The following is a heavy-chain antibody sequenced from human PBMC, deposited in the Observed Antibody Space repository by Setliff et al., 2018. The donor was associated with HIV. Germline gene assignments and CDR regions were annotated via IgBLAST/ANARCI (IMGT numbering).Heavy chain of an antibody. D-gene: IGHD6-19*01. CDR3: AAPAVAGTGGYYYAMDV. CDR2: IYTSGNT. Sequence: SETLSLTCTVSGGSISSGSYYWSWVRQPAGEGLEWIGRIYTSGNTNYNPSLKSRVTISVDTPKNQFSLKLSSVTAADTAVYYCAAPAVAGTGGYYYAMDVWGQGTTVTVTS. CDR1: GGSISSGSYY. V-gene: IGHV4-61*02. J-gene: IGHJ6*02.